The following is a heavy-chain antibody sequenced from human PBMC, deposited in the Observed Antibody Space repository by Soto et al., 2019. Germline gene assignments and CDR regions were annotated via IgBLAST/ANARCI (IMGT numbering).Heavy chain of an antibody. CDR3: AGGPTWYYYAA. CDR2: IYFSGST. J-gene: IGHJ4*02. Sequence: QVQLQESGPGLVKPSETLSLTCTVSGGSISSYYWSWIRQPPGKGLEWIGYIYFSGSTNYNPSLKSRLTISVDTSKNQFSLKLSSVTAADTAVYYCAGGPTWYYYAAGGQGTLVTVSS. D-gene: IGHD3-10*01. V-gene: IGHV4-59*01. CDR1: GGSISSYY.